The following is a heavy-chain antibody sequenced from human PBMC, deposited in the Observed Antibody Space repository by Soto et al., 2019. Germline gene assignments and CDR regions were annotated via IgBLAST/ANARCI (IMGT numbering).Heavy chain of an antibody. CDR2: IYYSGST. V-gene: IGHV4-59*01. J-gene: IGHJ6*02. CDR3: AREEVRLGYYYGMDV. CDR1: GGSISSYY. Sequence: SSDTMPLTCTVFGGSISSYYWIWVRQPPGKGLEWIGYIYYSGSTNYNPSLKSRVTISVDTSKNQFSLKLSSVTAADTAVYYCAREEVRLGYYYGMDVWGQGTTVTVSS. D-gene: IGHD6-19*01.